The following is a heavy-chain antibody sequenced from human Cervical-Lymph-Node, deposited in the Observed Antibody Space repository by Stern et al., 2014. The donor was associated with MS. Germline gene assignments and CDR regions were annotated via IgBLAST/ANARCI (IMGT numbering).Heavy chain of an antibody. CDR2: IIRPVGPA. J-gene: IGHJ5*02. D-gene: IGHD3-10*01. V-gene: IGHV1-69*06. CDR3: ARGTGDNWFDP. Sequence: QVQLGESGADVKKPGSAVRVSCKASGGVSWLRQAPGQGLEYMGGIIRPVGPAHYAQRFQGRLTITADTSRNTTYMELRSLRSDDTAVYYCARGTGDNWFDPWGQGTLVSVSS. CDR1: GGV.